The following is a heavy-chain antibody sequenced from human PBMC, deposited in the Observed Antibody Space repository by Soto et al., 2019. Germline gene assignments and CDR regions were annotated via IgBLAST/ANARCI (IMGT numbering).Heavy chain of an antibody. Sequence: SSETLSLTCTVSGGSISSGDYYWSWIRQPPGKGLEWIGYIYYSGSTYYNPSLKSRVTISVDTSKNQFSLKLSSVTAADTAVYYCASSFWSGYYYYGMDVWGQGTTVTVSS. D-gene: IGHD3-3*01. CDR2: IYYSGST. CDR1: GGSISSGDYY. CDR3: ASSFWSGYYYYGMDV. V-gene: IGHV4-30-4*01. J-gene: IGHJ6*02.